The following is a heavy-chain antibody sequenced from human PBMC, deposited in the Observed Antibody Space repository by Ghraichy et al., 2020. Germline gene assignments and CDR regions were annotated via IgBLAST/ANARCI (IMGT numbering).Heavy chain of an antibody. Sequence: SGPTLVKPTQTLTLTCTFSGFSLSTSGVGVGWIRQPPGKALEWLALIYWDDDKRYSPSLKSRPTITKDTSKNQVVLTMTNMDPVDTATYYCAHSRTKEWGSPNGRYYFDYWGQGTLVTVSS. D-gene: IGHD1-1*01. CDR3: AHSRTKEWGSPNGRYYFDY. J-gene: IGHJ4*02. CDR2: IYWDDDK. V-gene: IGHV2-5*02. CDR1: GFSLSTSGVG.